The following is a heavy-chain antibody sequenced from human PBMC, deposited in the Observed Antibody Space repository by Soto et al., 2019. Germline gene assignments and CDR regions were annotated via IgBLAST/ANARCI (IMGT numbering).Heavy chain of an antibody. J-gene: IGHJ6*02. D-gene: IGHD6-19*01. CDR2: IYYSGST. CDR1: GFTFSSYW. V-gene: IGHV4-59*01. Sequence: GSLRLSCAASGFTFSSYWMSWVRQPPGKGLEWIGYIYYSGSTNYNPSLKSRVTISVDTSKNQFSLKLSSVTAADTAVYYCARGLPGGWYGGLNYYYYYGMDFWGQGITVSVSS. CDR3: ARGLPGGWYGGLNYYYYYGMDF.